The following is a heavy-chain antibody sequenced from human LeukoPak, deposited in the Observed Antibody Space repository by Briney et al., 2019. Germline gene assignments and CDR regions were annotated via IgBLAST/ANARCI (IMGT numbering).Heavy chain of an antibody. CDR2: IKQDGIET. CDR1: GFTFTNYV. D-gene: IGHD1-26*01. V-gene: IGHV3-7*01. Sequence: PGGSLRLSRAASGFTFTNYVMSCVRQAPRKGLEWVAYIKQDGIETKYVDSVKCRFTISRDNAKNSLYLHMNNLRPEDTAVYFFARDPEDWEVPIAYWGQGTLVTLS. J-gene: IGHJ4*02. CDR3: ARDPEDWEVPIAY.